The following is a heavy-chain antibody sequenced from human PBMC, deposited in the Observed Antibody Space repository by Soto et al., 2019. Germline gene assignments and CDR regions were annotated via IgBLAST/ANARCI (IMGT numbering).Heavy chain of an antibody. D-gene: IGHD6-13*01. CDR2: IKKDGSKI. V-gene: IGHV3-7*05. J-gene: IGHJ3*02. Sequence: EVQLVESGGDLVQPGGSLRLSCAASGFSFGSSWMTWVRQAPGKGLEWVANIKKDGSKINYLDSVRGRFTVSRDIGKNSLYLAMNSLRAEDTALYYCARDVSPGSSSLYVDAFDIWGQGTMVTVSS. CDR1: GFSFGSSW. CDR3: ARDVSPGSSSLYVDAFDI.